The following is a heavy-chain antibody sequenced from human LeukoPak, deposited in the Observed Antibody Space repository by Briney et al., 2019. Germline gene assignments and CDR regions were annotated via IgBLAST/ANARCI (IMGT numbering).Heavy chain of an antibody. V-gene: IGHV4-59*01. CDR2: IYYSGST. CDR1: GVSISSYY. J-gene: IGHJ4*02. Sequence: KPSETLSLTCTVSGVSISSYYWSWIRQPPGKGLEWIGYIYYSGSTNYNPSLKSRVTISVDTSKNQFSLKLSSVTAADTAVYYCARETPRDYFDYWGQGTLVTVSS. CDR3: ARETPRDYFDY.